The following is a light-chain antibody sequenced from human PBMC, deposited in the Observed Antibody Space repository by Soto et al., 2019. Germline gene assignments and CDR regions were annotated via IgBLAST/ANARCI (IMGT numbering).Light chain of an antibody. J-gene: IGLJ2*01. Sequence: QSVLTQSPSVSAAPGQTGTISVSGSRSNIGNNYVSWYQQLPGTAPKLLIYDNNKRPSGIPDRFSGSKSGTSATLGITGLQTGDEADYYCGTWDSILSAVVFGGGTKLTVL. V-gene: IGLV1-51*01. CDR1: RSNIGNNY. CDR3: GTWDSILSAVV. CDR2: DNN.